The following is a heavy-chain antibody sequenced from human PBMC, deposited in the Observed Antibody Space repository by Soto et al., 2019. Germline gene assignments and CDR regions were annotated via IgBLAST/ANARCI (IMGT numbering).Heavy chain of an antibody. D-gene: IGHD4-4*01. CDR2: ISDSGHTT. CDR1: GFTFSTYS. J-gene: IGHJ5*02. CDR3: AKDPLSMTTPNWFDP. Sequence: PGGSLRLSCAASGFTFSTYSMTWVRQAPGKGLEWVSTISDSGHTTYYADSVRGRFSISRDNSKSTLYLQMNRLRAEDTAVYYCAKDPLSMTTPNWFDPWGQGTLVTVSS. V-gene: IGHV3-23*01.